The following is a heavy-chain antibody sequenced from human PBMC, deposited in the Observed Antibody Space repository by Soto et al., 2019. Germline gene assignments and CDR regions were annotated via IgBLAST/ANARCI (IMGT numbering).Heavy chain of an antibody. V-gene: IGHV1-3*01. CDR1: GYIFTDYT. Sequence: QVQLVQSGAEVKKSGASVKVSCEASGYIFTDYTIHWVRQAPGQRLELMGWINAGNGDTKYSHQFQGRVTFSRDTSASTGYMELSSLRSEDTAVYYCAREGLVRGVLRGIRFDPWGQGTLVTVSS. J-gene: IGHJ5*02. D-gene: IGHD3-10*01. CDR3: AREGLVRGVLRGIRFDP. CDR2: INAGNGDT.